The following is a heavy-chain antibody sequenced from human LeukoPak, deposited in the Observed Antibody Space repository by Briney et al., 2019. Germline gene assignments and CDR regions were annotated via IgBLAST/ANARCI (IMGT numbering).Heavy chain of an antibody. Sequence: HPWGALRLSCAASGFTVSSNYMSWVRQAPGKGLEWVSVIYGVVSTYYADSVKGRFAISRDNSKNTLYLQMNSLRDDDPDVYYCARASPDYDILTGAYSYYYYMDVWGKGTTVTISS. V-gene: IGHV3-66*01. CDR1: GFTVSSNY. CDR2: IYGVVST. D-gene: IGHD3-9*01. J-gene: IGHJ6*03. CDR3: ARASPDYDILTGAYSYYYYMDV.